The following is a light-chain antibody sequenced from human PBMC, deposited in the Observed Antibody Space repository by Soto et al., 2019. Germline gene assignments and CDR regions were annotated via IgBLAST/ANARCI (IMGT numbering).Light chain of an antibody. Sequence: DVVMTQSPLSLPVTLGQPASISCRSSQSLVHSDGKTYLNWFKQRPGQSPRRLIYKVSNRDSGVPDRFSGSGSGTDFTLKISRVEAEDVGVYYCMQGTHWPPYTFGQGTKLEIK. J-gene: IGKJ2*01. V-gene: IGKV2-30*02. CDR3: MQGTHWPPYT. CDR2: KVS. CDR1: QSLVHSDGKTY.